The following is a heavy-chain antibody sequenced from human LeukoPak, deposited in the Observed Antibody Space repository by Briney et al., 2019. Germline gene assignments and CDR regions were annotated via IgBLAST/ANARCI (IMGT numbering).Heavy chain of an antibody. CDR3: ARGIYYYDSSGYSSYYYYYGMDV. Sequence: ASVKVSCKASGGTFSSYAISWVRQAPGQGLEWMGWISAYNGNSNYAQKLQGRVTMTTDTSTSTAYMELRSLRSDDTAVYYCARGIYYYDSSGYSSYYYYYGMDVWGQGTTVTVSS. V-gene: IGHV1-18*01. CDR1: GGTFSSYA. D-gene: IGHD3-22*01. J-gene: IGHJ6*02. CDR2: ISAYNGNS.